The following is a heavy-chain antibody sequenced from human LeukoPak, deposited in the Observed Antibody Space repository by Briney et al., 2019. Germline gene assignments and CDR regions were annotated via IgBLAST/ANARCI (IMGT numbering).Heavy chain of an antibody. D-gene: IGHD6-6*01. CDR2: VYHSGS. Sequence: SETLSLTCSVSGASVSSYYWSWVRQSPDKGLEWIGYVYHSGSSSNPSLQSRVTISQDTSRNQFPLKMTSVTAADTAVYYCAKLLGEEYWGQGTLVVVSS. V-gene: IGHV4-59*02. CDR1: GASVSSYY. J-gene: IGHJ4*02. CDR3: AKLLGEEY.